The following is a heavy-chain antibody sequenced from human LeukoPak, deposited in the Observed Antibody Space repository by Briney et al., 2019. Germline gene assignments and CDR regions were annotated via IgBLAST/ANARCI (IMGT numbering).Heavy chain of an antibody. J-gene: IGHJ4*02. CDR3: ARELISSSSLDY. V-gene: IGHV3-21*01. CDR2: ISSGSTYI. CDR1: GFTFSNYK. Sequence: GGSLRLSCAASGFTFSNYKMNWVRQAPGKGLEWVSSISSGSTYIYYADSVKGRFTISRDNAKNSLYLQMNSLRAEDTAVYYCARELISSSSLDYWGQGTLVTVSS.